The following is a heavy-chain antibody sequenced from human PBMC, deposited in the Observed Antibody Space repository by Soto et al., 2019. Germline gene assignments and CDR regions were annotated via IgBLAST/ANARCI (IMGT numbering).Heavy chain of an antibody. CDR3: AKAHTVVIREAFDI. V-gene: IGHV3-23*01. Sequence: EVQLLESGGGLVQPGGSLRLSCAASGFTFSSYAMYWVRQAPGKGLAWVSGISDSGTGTYYADSVKGRFTISRDNSKNTVYLQMKSLRAEDTAVYYCAKAHTVVIREAFDIWGQGKMGNVSS. J-gene: IGHJ3*02. CDR2: ISDSGTGT. D-gene: IGHD3-22*01. CDR1: GFTFSSYA.